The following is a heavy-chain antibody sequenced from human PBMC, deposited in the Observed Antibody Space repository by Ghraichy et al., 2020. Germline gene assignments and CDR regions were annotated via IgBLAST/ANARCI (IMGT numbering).Heavy chain of an antibody. J-gene: IGHJ5*02. Sequence: GGSLRLSCAASGFTFSSYSMNWVRQAPGKGLEWVSSISSSSSYIYYADSVKGRFTISRDNAKNSLYLQMNSLRAEDTAVYYCARDNGTSSSWYYWFDPWGQGTLVTVSS. D-gene: IGHD6-13*01. CDR1: GFTFSSYS. CDR3: ARDNGTSSSWYYWFDP. V-gene: IGHV3-21*01. CDR2: ISSSSSYI.